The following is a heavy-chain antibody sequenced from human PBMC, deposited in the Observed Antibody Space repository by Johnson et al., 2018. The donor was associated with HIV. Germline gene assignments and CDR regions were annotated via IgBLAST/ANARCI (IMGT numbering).Heavy chain of an antibody. D-gene: IGHD1-26*01. Sequence: VQLVESGGGVVQPGGSLRLSCAASGFTFSSYWMHWVRQAPGKGLVWVSRINSDGSSTSYADSVKGRFTISRDNAKNTLYLQMNSLRAEDTAVYYCARGGEGELPDAFDIWGQGTMVTVSS. V-gene: IGHV3-74*02. CDR3: ARGGEGELPDAFDI. CDR2: INSDGSST. CDR1: GFTFSSYW. J-gene: IGHJ3*02.